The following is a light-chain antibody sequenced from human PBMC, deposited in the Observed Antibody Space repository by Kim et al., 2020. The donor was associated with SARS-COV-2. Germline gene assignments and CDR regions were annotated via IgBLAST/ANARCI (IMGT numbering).Light chain of an antibody. Sequence: DIQMTQSPSSLSASVGDRVTITCRASQRISNYLNWYQQKPGKAPKVLIYAASTLQSGVPSRFSGRGSGTDFTLTISSLQPEDFATYYCQQSYSNPPEYTFGQGTKLEI. J-gene: IGKJ2*01. CDR2: AAS. CDR3: QQSYSNPPEYT. CDR1: QRISNY. V-gene: IGKV1-39*01.